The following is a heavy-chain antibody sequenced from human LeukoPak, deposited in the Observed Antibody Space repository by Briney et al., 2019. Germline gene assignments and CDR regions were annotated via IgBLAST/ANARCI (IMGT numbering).Heavy chain of an antibody. CDR1: GFIFTNYF. CDR2: IKHDGSEK. V-gene: IGHV3-7*01. CDR3: ATDRGWRTSGYYLYYFEY. Sequence: GGSLRLSCAASGFIFTNYFMSWVRQAPGKGLEWVASIKHDGSEKYYVDSVRGRFTISRNNTMTSLYLQMSSLRAEDTAVYYCATDRGWRTSGYYLYYFEYWGQATLVTYSS. D-gene: IGHD3-3*01. J-gene: IGHJ4*02.